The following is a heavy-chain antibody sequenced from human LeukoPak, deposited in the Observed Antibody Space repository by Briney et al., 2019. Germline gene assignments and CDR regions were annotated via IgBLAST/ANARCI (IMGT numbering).Heavy chain of an antibody. J-gene: IGHJ4*02. CDR1: GFTFTTHW. D-gene: IGHD3-9*01. V-gene: IGHV3-74*01. Sequence: PGGSLRLSCGASGFTFTTHWIHWVRQAPGKGLVWVSRIKPDGSDTNYADSVKGRFTISRDNAKNTVYLQMNSLRAEDTAVYYCAKVYDYDILTGSNYYFDYWGQGTLVTVSS. CDR2: IKPDGSDT. CDR3: AKVYDYDILTGSNYYFDY.